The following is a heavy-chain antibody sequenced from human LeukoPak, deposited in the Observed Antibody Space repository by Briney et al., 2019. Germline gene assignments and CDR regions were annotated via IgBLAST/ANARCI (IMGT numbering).Heavy chain of an antibody. V-gene: IGHV4-34*01. CDR2: ISHSGTT. CDR3: ARGAPGF. Sequence: PSETLSLTCAVYGGSFSDYHWTWIRQSPGKRLEWIGQISHSGTTRYNPSCNSRVTMSVDTSKNQFSLKLTSVTAADSAIYYCARGAPGFWGQGTLVTVSS. CDR1: GGSFSDYH. J-gene: IGHJ4*02.